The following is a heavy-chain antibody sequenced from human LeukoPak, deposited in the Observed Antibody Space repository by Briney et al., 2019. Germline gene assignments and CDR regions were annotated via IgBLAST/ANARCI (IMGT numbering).Heavy chain of an antibody. D-gene: IGHD3-22*01. Sequence: PGGSLRLSCAASGFTFNRRGMHWVRQAPGKGLEWVAFIRYDGGETFYADFVKGRFTISRDNSKNTLYLQMNSLRAEDTAVYYCARGTSSGYFQLYFDYWGQGTLVTVSS. V-gene: IGHV3-30*02. CDR3: ARGTSSGYFQLYFDY. CDR1: GFTFNRRG. CDR2: IRYDGGET. J-gene: IGHJ4*02.